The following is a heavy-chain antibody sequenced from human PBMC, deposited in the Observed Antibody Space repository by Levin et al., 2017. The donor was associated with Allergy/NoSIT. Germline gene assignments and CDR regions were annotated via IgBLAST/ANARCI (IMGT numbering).Heavy chain of an antibody. CDR3: ARDLEGFSGYNPYCYMDV. D-gene: IGHD5-12*01. J-gene: IGHJ6*03. CDR2: IYVTGST. CDR1: GDSISRGFYY. Sequence: ASETLSLTCSVSGDSISRGFYYWSWIRQPAGEGLEWIGRIYVTGSTTYSPSLKSRVTISLDRSKDHVSLKTTSETAADTAVYYCARDLEGFSGYNPYCYMDVWGKGTTVTVSS. V-gene: IGHV4-61*02.